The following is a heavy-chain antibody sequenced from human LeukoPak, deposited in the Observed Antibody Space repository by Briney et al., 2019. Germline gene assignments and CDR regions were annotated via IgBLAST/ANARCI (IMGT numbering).Heavy chain of an antibody. V-gene: IGHV3-23*01. J-gene: IGHJ4*02. D-gene: IGHD3-22*01. Sequence: QTGGSLRLSCAASGFTHSTYAMSWVRQAPGTGLEWVSAISGSGDRTYYADSVKGRFTISRDNSKNTLYLQMNSLRAEDTAVYYCAKEVHDGSGYTADYWGQGTLVTVSS. CDR3: AKEVHDGSGYTADY. CDR2: ISGSGDRT. CDR1: GFTHSTYA.